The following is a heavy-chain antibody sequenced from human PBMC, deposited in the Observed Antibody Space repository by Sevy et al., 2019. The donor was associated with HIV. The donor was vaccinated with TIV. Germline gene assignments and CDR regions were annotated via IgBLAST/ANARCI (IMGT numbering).Heavy chain of an antibody. D-gene: IGHD4-17*01. CDR1: GFPFSSYE. J-gene: IGHJ4*02. V-gene: IGHV3-48*03. Sequence: GGSLRLSCAASGFPFSSYEMNWVRQAPGRGLEWISYISNTANTISYSDSVRGRFTVSRDNAKNSLFLHMNSLRAEDTATYYCARDLPPSATTVAHFDYWGRGTLVTVSS. CDR2: ISNTANTI. CDR3: ARDLPPSATTVAHFDY.